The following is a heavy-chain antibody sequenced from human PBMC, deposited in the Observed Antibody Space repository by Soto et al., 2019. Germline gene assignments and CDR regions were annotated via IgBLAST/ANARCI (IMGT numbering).Heavy chain of an antibody. J-gene: IGHJ4*02. CDR3: ARQGYRYYYDSSGYSFDY. D-gene: IGHD3-22*01. V-gene: IGHV5-10-1*01. Sequence: GESLKISCKGSGYSFTSYWISWVRQMPGKGLEWMGRIDPSDSYTNYSPSFQGHVTISADKSISTAYLQWSSLKASDTAMYYCARQGYRYYYDSSGYSFDYWGQGTLVTVSS. CDR2: IDPSDSYT. CDR1: GYSFTSYW.